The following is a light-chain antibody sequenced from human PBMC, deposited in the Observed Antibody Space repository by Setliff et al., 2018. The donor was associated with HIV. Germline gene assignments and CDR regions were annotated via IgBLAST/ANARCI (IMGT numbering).Light chain of an antibody. J-gene: IGLJ1*01. CDR3: RAYAGSDTWV. Sequence: QSVLSQPASVSGSPGQSITISCTGTSTDIGHYGLVSWYQQHPGRAPQLILFDVNKRPSGVSSRFFGSKSGNTASLSISGLQAGDEADYFCRAYAGSDTWVFGTGTKVTVL. CDR1: STDIGHYGL. V-gene: IGLV2-23*02. CDR2: DVN.